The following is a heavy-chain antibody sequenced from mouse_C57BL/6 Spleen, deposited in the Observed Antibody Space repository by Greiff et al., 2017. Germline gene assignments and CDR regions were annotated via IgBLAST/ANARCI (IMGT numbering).Heavy chain of an antibody. V-gene: IGHV1-15*01. Sequence: QVQLQQSGAELVRPGASVTLSCKASGYTFTVYEMHWVKQTPVHGLEWIGAIDPETGGTAYNQKFKGKAILTADKSSSTAYMELRSLTSEDSAVCYSTRTNAWFAYWGQGTLVTFSA. D-gene: IGHD1-3*01. CDR1: GYTFTVYE. J-gene: IGHJ3*01. CDR3: TRTNAWFAY. CDR2: IDPETGGT.